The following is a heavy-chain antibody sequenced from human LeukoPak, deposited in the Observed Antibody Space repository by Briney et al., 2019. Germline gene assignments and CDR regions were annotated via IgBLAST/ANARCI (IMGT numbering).Heavy chain of an antibody. Sequence: GGSMRLSCAASEFTFTNYWMHWVRQAPGEGLVWVSRIHNDGSDSIYADSVKGRFTISRDTSKNTMYLQMHGLRADDPAVHYCARGGYHHGFHLWRQGTMVTVSS. CDR3: ARGGYHHGFHL. CDR1: EFTFTNYW. J-gene: IGHJ3*01. V-gene: IGHV3-74*01. CDR2: IHNDGSDS. D-gene: IGHD1-14*01.